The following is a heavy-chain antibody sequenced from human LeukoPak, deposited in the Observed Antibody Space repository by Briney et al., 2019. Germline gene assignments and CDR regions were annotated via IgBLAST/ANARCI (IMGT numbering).Heavy chain of an antibody. CDR2: IFHSGST. V-gene: IGHV4-59*01. J-gene: IGHJ6*03. Sequence: PSETLSLTCTVSGGSISSYYWSWIRQPPGKGLEWIGYIFHSGSTNYNPSLKSRVTISVDTSENQFSLKLSSVTAADTAVYYCAGGYYYSYYYYMDVWGKGTTVTISS. CDR3: AGGYYYSYYYYMDV. CDR1: GGSISSYY. D-gene: IGHD5-18*01.